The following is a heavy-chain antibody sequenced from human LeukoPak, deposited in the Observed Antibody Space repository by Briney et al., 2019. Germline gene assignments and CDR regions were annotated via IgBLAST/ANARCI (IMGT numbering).Heavy chain of an antibody. CDR2: ISRSGNTI. Sequence: QPGGSLRLSCAASGFTFSSYNMNWVRQAPGKGLEWVSYISRSGNTIYYADAVKGRFTISRDNAKNSVYLQMNSLRHEDTAVYYCARDYGDHGEYFDYWGQGTLVTVSS. CDR1: GFTFSSYN. J-gene: IGHJ4*02. D-gene: IGHD4-17*01. V-gene: IGHV3-48*02. CDR3: ARDYGDHGEYFDY.